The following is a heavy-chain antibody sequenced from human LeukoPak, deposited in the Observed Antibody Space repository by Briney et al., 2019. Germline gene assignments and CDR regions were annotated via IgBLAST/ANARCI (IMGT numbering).Heavy chain of an antibody. D-gene: IGHD3-3*01. CDR1: GYTFNDYF. V-gene: IGHV1-2*02. Sequence: ASVKVSCKASGYTFNDYFMHWVRQAPAQGLEWMGGINPNSGATNSAQKFQGRVTMTRDTSIRTAYMELRRLRSDDTAVYYCATLRENNYGYYWGQGTLVTVSS. J-gene: IGHJ4*02. CDR3: ATLRENNYGYY. CDR2: INPNSGAT.